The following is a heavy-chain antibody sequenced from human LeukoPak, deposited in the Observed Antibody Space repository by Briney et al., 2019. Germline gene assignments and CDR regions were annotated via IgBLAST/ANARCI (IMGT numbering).Heavy chain of an antibody. CDR2: IYYSGST. Sequence: SQTLSLTCTVSGGSISSGDYYWSWIRQPPGKGPEWIGYIYYSGSTYYNPSLKSRVTISVDTSKNQFSLKLSSVTAADTAVYYCARDYGDYVWGGNWFDPWGQGTLVTVSS. V-gene: IGHV4-30-4*01. CDR3: ARDYGDYVWGGNWFDP. D-gene: IGHD4-17*01. J-gene: IGHJ5*02. CDR1: GGSISSGDYY.